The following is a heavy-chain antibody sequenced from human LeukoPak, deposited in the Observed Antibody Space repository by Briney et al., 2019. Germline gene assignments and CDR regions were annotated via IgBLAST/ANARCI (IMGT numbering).Heavy chain of an antibody. V-gene: IGHV3-13*01. CDR3: ARGLAENEDGDTSPAYYFDY. D-gene: IGHD4-17*01. CDR2: IGTAGDT. J-gene: IGHJ4*02. CDR1: GFTFSSYD. Sequence: GGSLRLSCAASGFTFSSYDMHWVRQATGKGLEWVSAIGTAGDTYYPGSVKGRFTISRENAKNSLYLQMNSLRAGDTAVYYCARGLAENEDGDTSPAYYFDYWGQGTLVTVSS.